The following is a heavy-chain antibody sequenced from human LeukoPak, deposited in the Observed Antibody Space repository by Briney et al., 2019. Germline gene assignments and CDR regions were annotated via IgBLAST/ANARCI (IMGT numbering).Heavy chain of an antibody. CDR1: GGSISSYY. J-gene: IGHJ4*02. V-gene: IGHV4-59*01. CDR2: IYYSGST. CDR3: ARARYYDSSGYPGPDY. Sequence: SETLSLTCTVSGGSISSYYWSWIRQPPGKGLEWLGYIYYSGSTNYNPSLKSRVTISVDTSKNQFSLKLSSVTAADTAVYYCARARYYDSSGYPGPDYWGQGTLVTVSS. D-gene: IGHD3-22*01.